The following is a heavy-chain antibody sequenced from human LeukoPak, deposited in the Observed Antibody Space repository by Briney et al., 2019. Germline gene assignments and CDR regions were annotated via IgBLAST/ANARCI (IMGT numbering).Heavy chain of an antibody. CDR1: GFTFSSYW. CDR2: INSDGSST. Sequence: GGSLRLSCAASGFTFSSYWMHWVRQAPGKGLVWVSRINSDGSSTSYADSVKGRFTISRDNAKNSLYLQMNSLRAEDTAVYYCARDPLRYSSSWYEPVDYWGQGTLATVSS. CDR3: ARDPLRYSSSWYEPVDY. V-gene: IGHV3-74*01. D-gene: IGHD6-13*01. J-gene: IGHJ4*02.